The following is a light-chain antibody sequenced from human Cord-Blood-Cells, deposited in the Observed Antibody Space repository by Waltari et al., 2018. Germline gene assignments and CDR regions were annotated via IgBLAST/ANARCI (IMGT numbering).Light chain of an antibody. J-gene: IGLJ1*01. CDR3: NSRDSSGNHV. Sequence: SSELPQDPAVSVALGQTVRITCQGDSLRSYYASWYQQKPGQAPVLVIYGKNNRPSGIPDRFSGSSSGNTASLTITGAQAEDEADYYWNSRDSSGNHVFGTGTKVTVL. CDR1: SLRSYY. V-gene: IGLV3-19*01. CDR2: GKN.